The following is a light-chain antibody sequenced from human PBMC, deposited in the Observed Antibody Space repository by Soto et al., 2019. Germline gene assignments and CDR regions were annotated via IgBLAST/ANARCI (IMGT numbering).Light chain of an antibody. Sequence: QSVLTQPASVSGSPGQSITLSCTGNSSDVGGYNYVAWYQQHPGKAPKLMIYDVSNRPSGVSNRFSGSKSGNTASLTISGLPAEDEADYYCSSYTSSSTLDVVFGGGTKLTVL. V-gene: IGLV2-14*01. CDR1: SSDVGGYNY. CDR3: SSYTSSSTLDVV. J-gene: IGLJ2*01. CDR2: DVS.